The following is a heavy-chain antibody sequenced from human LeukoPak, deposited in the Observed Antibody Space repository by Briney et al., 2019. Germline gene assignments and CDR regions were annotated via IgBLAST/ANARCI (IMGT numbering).Heavy chain of an antibody. CDR3: ARAPFGATYYFDY. CDR2: ISAYNGNT. V-gene: IGHV1-18*01. CDR1: GYTFTSYG. D-gene: IGHD3-16*01. Sequence: GASVKVSCKASGYTFTSYGIGWVRQAPGQGLEWMGWISAYNGNTNYAQKFQGRVTITADKSTSTAYMELSSLRSEDTAVYYCARAPFGATYYFDYWGQGTLVTVSS. J-gene: IGHJ4*02.